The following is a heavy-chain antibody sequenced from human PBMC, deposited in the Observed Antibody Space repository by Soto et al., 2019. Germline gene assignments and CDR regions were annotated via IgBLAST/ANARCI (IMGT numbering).Heavy chain of an antibody. CDR2: IYYSGST. Sequence: SETLSLTCTVSGGSISSYYWSWIRQPPGKGLEWIGYIYYSGSTNYNPSLKSRVTISVDTSKNQFSLKLSSVTAADTAVYYCARVGFWSGYQEYYFDYWGQGTLVTVS. CDR1: GGSISSYY. D-gene: IGHD3-3*01. V-gene: IGHV4-59*01. J-gene: IGHJ4*02. CDR3: ARVGFWSGYQEYYFDY.